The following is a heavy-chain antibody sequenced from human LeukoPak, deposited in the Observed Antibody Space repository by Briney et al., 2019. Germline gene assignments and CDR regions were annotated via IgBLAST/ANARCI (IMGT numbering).Heavy chain of an antibody. CDR2: IYVSGTT. D-gene: IGHD3/OR15-3a*01. V-gene: IGHV4-61*02. Sequence: SETLSLTCIVSGGSVSIVSYYWGWIRQTAGKGLEWIGRIYVSGTTDYNPSLESRVTIFKDMSKNQLFLRLGSVTAADTAVYYCARTNDFWTGYYEKWGRGTLVTVSS. CDR3: ARTNDFWTGYYEK. J-gene: IGHJ4*02. CDR1: GGSVSIVSYY.